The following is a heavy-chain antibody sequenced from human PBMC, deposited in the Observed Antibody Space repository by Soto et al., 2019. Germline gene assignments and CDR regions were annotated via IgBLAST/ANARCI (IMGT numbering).Heavy chain of an antibody. Sequence: SVKVSFKASGGTFSCYTISWVRQAPGQGLEWMGRIIPILGIANYAQKFQGRVTITADKSTSTAYMELSSLRSEDTAVYYCARDGGGGYDKKAIDYWGQGTLVTVSS. CDR2: IIPILGIA. CDR1: GGTFSCYT. V-gene: IGHV1-69*04. CDR3: ARDGGGGYDKKAIDY. J-gene: IGHJ4*02. D-gene: IGHD5-12*01.